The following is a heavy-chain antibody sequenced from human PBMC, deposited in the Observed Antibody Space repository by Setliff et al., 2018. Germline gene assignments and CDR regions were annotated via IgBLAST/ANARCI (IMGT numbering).Heavy chain of an antibody. CDR3: ARDPLYRENLSRVFDF. Sequence: ASVKVSCKASGYTFTNFGITWVRQAPGQGLEWMGWINNYNFNTNYAQKLQGRVTMAIDTSTSTAYMELRSLRSDDTAVYYCARDPLYRENLSRVFDFWGQGTMVTVSS. CDR1: GYTFTNFG. CDR2: INNYNFNT. D-gene: IGHD3-16*02. V-gene: IGHV1-18*01. J-gene: IGHJ3*01.